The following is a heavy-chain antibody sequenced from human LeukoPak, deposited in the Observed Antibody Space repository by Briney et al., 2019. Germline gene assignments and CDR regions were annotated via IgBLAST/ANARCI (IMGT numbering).Heavy chain of an antibody. Sequence: GGSLRLSCAASGFTVSSSYMSWVRQAPGKGLEWVSVIYSGGSTYYADSVKGRFTISRDNSKNTLYLQMNSLRNEDTAVYYCARILSSPYCSGGSCYDDWGQGTLVTVSP. CDR3: ARILSSPYCSGGSCYDD. CDR1: GFTVSSSY. J-gene: IGHJ4*02. V-gene: IGHV3-53*01. D-gene: IGHD2-15*01. CDR2: IYSGGST.